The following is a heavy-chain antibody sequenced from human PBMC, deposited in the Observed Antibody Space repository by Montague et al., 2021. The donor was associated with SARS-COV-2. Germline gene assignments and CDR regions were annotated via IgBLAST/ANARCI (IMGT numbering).Heavy chain of an antibody. CDR3: ARGSMVREGKVYYGVDV. J-gene: IGHJ6*02. V-gene: IGHV4-30-2*01. CDR2: IYHSGST. D-gene: IGHD3-10*01. CDR1: GGSISSGGYS. Sequence: TLSLTCAVSGGSISSGGYSWNWIRQPPGKGLEWIGYIYHSGSTYYNPPLKSRVTISLDSSKNQFSLNLTSVTAADTAVYYCARGSMVREGKVYYGVDVWGQGTTVTVSS.